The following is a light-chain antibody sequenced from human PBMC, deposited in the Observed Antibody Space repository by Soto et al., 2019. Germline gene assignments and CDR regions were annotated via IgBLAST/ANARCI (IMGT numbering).Light chain of an antibody. CDR3: SSYTNKNTWV. CDR1: SSDVGDYKY. J-gene: IGLJ3*02. Sequence: QPALTQPASVSASPGQSITISCTGTSSDVGDYKYVSWYQQHPGKAPQLMIYEVTSRPSGVSNRFSGSTSGNTASLTISGLQDEDEAAYYCSSYTNKNTWVFGGGTKLTVL. CDR2: EVT. V-gene: IGLV2-14*01.